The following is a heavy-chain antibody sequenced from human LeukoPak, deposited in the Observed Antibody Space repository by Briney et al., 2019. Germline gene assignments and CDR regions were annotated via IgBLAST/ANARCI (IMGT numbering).Heavy chain of an antibody. CDR3: ARNTPITIFGVVYADYFDY. CDR1: GGSFSGYY. J-gene: IGHJ4*02. Sequence: SETLSLTCAVYGGSFSGYYWSWIRQPPGKGLEWIGEINHSGSTNYNPSLKSRVTISVDTSKNQFPLKLSSVTAADTAVYYCARNTPITIFGVVYADYFDYWGQGTLVTVSS. V-gene: IGHV4-34*01. CDR2: INHSGST. D-gene: IGHD3-3*01.